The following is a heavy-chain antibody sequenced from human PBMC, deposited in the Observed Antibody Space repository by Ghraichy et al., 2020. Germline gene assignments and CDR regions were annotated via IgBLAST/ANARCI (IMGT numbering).Heavy chain of an antibody. V-gene: IGHV6-1*01. CDR1: GDSVSSNSAA. D-gene: IGHD6-13*01. J-gene: IGHJ4*02. CDR3: ARGEIAAAGRVRLLEGFDY. Sequence: SQTLSLTCAISGDSVSSNSAAWNWIRQSPSRGLEWLGRTYYRSKWYNDYAVSVKSRITINPDTSKNQFSLQLNSVTPEDTAVYYCARGEIAAAGRVRLLEGFDYWGQGTLVTVSS. CDR2: TYYRSKWYN.